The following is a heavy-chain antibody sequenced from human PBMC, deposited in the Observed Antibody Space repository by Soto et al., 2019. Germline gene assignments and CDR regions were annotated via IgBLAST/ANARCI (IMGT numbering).Heavy chain of an antibody. CDR3: AREKGYISGPKNFDY. CDR1: GASISSGDFF. Sequence: SETLSLTCTVSGASISSGDFFWSWIRQSPGKGLEWIGYIYDSGSSYYNPSLKSRVTMSVDTSKNQFSLKLRSVTAADTAVYYCAREKGYISGPKNFDYWGQGTLVTVSS. D-gene: IGHD5-12*01. J-gene: IGHJ4*02. CDR2: IYDSGSS. V-gene: IGHV4-30-4*01.